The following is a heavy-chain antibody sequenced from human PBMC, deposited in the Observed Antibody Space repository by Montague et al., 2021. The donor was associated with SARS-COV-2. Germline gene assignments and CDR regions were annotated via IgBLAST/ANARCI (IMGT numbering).Heavy chain of an antibody. J-gene: IGHJ6*02. V-gene: IGHV4-61*01. CDR2: IYYSGST. D-gene: IGHD3-3*01. CDR1: GGSVSSGSYY. CDR3: ARDPWRITIFGVVTRYSMDV. Sequence: SETLSLTCIVSGGSVSSGSYYWSWIRQPPGKGLEWIGYIYYSGSTNYNPSLKSRVTISIDTSKNQFSLKLSSMTAADTAVYYCARDPWRITIFGVVTRYSMDVWGQGTTVTVSS.